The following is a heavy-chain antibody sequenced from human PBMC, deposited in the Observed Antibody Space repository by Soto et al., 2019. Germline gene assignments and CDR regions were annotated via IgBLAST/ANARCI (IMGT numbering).Heavy chain of an antibody. CDR1: GFTFSSYA. CDR2: ISGSGGST. J-gene: IGHJ4*02. D-gene: IGHD5-12*01. V-gene: IGHV3-23*01. Sequence: EVQLLESGGGLVQPGGSLRLSCAASGFTFSSYAMSWVRQAPGKGLEWVSAISGSGGSTYYADSVKGRFTISRDNSKNTLYLRMNSLRAEDTAVHYCAKATRYSGYDLLDYWGQGTLVTVSS. CDR3: AKATRYSGYDLLDY.